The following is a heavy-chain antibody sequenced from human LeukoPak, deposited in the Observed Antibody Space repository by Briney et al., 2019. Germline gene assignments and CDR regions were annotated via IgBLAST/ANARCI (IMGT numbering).Heavy chain of an antibody. V-gene: IGHV3-53*01. CDR3: ARIRIAATAWFDP. CDR2: IYSGGST. Sequence: GGSLRLSCAASGFTVSSNYMSWVRQAPGKGLEWVSVIYSGGSTYYADSVKGRFTISRDNAKNSLYLQMNSLRAEDTAVYYCARIRIAATAWFDPWGQGTLVTVSS. J-gene: IGHJ5*02. CDR1: GFTVSSNY. D-gene: IGHD6-25*01.